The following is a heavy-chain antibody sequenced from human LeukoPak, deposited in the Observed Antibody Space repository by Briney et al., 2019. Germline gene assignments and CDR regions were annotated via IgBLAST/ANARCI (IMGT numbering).Heavy chain of an antibody. J-gene: IGHJ4*02. CDR3: ARTSASGASYFDY. CDR2: IYFSGNT. D-gene: IGHD1-26*01. V-gene: IGHV4-4*07. Sequence: SETLSLTCTGSGGSLSPYCMSWIRQPAGKGLEWIGRIYFSGNTHYIPSLQSRVTISVDTSKNQFSLKLSSVTAADTAVYYCARTSASGASYFDYWGEGALVSVSS. CDR1: GGSLSPYC.